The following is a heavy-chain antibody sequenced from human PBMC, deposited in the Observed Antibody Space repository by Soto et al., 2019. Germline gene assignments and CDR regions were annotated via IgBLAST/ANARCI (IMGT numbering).Heavy chain of an antibody. CDR1: GFTFSSYG. J-gene: IGHJ6*03. CDR2: IWYDGSNK. D-gene: IGHD3-9*01. Sequence: AGSLRLSCAASGFTFSSYGMHWVRQAPGKGLEWVAVIWYDGSNKYYADSVKGRFTISRDNSKNTLYLQMNSLRAEDTAVYYCARELRYFDWSPMDVWGKGTTVTVSS. CDR3: ARELRYFDWSPMDV. V-gene: IGHV3-33*01.